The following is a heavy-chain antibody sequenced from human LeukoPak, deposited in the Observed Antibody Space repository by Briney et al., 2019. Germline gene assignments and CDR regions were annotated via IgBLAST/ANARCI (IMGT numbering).Heavy chain of an antibody. D-gene: IGHD5-18*01. CDR3: AKDGYPGPHYYYYGMDV. V-gene: IGHV3-30*18. CDR2: ISYDGSNK. J-gene: IGHJ6*02. CDR1: GFTFSSYG. Sequence: GRSLRLSCAASGFTFSSYGMHWDRQAPGKGLEWVAVISYDGSNKYYADSVKGRFTIPRDNSKNTLYLQMNSLRAEDTAVYYCAKDGYPGPHYYYYGMDVWGQGTTVTVSS.